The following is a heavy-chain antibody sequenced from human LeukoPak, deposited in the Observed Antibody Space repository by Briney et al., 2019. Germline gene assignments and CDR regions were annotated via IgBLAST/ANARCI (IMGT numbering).Heavy chain of an antibody. CDR2: IYSGGST. CDR1: GFTVSNNY. V-gene: IGHV3-53*01. Sequence: GGSLRLSCAASGFTVSNNYMSWVRQAPGKGLEWVSLIYSGGSTYYADSVKGRFTISRDNSKNTLYLQMNSLRAEDTAVYFCARGPVSSWYDYWGQGTLVTVSS. D-gene: IGHD6-13*01. CDR3: ARGPVSSWYDY. J-gene: IGHJ4*02.